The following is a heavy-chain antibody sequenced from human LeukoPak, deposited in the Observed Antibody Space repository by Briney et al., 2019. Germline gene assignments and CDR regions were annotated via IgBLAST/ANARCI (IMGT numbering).Heavy chain of an antibody. D-gene: IGHD1-26*01. J-gene: IGHJ6*02. Sequence: SETLSLTCGVSGGSISSYYWSWIRQPPGKGLEWIGYVYYSGRTNYNPSLKSRVTISVDTSKNQFSLKLSSVTAADTAVYYCARTFSESYYYYGMDVWGQGTTVTVSS. CDR3: ARTFSESYYYYGMDV. CDR2: VYYSGRT. CDR1: GGSISSYY. V-gene: IGHV4-59*01.